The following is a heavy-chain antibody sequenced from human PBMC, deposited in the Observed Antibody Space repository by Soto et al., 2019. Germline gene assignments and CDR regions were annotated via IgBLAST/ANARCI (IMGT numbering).Heavy chain of an antibody. Sequence: GGSLRRSCAASGFTFSSYSMSWVRQAPGEGLEWVSAISVSGGSTYYADSVNGRFTISRDNSKNTLYLQMNSLRAEDTAVYYCAKDYRWEARYYYYYGMDVWGQGTTVTVSS. CDR1: GFTFSSYS. CDR3: AKDYRWEARYYYYYGMDV. CDR2: ISVSGGST. J-gene: IGHJ6*02. D-gene: IGHD1-26*01. V-gene: IGHV3-23*01.